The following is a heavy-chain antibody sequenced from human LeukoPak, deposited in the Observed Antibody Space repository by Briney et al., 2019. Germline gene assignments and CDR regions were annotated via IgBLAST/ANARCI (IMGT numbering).Heavy chain of an antibody. CDR3: ARDPAAGSQLDY. CDR2: INPSAGGT. CDR1: GYTFTSYH. J-gene: IGHJ4*02. D-gene: IGHD6-13*01. Sequence: ASVKVSCKSSGYTFTSYHIHWVRQAPGQGLEWMGIINPSAGGTTYTQKFQGRVTMTRDTSTSTVYMELSSLRSEDTAVYYCARDPAAGSQLDYWGQGTLVTVSS. V-gene: IGHV1-46*01.